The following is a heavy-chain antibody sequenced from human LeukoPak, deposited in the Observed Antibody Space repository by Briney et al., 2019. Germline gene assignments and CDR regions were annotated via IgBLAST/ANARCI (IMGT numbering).Heavy chain of an antibody. CDR1: GGSISSSSYY. V-gene: IGHV4-61*05. CDR2: IYYSGST. J-gene: IGHJ4*02. CDR3: ASWGLREPLFDY. D-gene: IGHD1-26*01. Sequence: SETLSLTCTVSGGSISSSSYYWGWIRQPPGKGLEWIGYIYYSGSTNYNPSLKSRVTISVDTSKNQFSLKLSSVTAADTAVYYCASWGLREPLFDYWGQGTLVTVSS.